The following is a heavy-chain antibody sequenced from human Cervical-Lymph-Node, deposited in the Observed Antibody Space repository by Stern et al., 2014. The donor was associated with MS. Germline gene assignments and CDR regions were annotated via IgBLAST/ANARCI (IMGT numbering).Heavy chain of an antibody. Sequence: QVQLVQSGAEVKKPGSSVKVSCKASGGTFNIYAISWVRQAPGQGLEWMGGFIPIFGIANYAQKFQGRVTITADKSTSTAYMELSSLRSEDTALYYCARDIHPVVATPGAFDIWGQGTMVTVSS. J-gene: IGHJ3*02. D-gene: IGHD2-15*01. CDR3: ARDIHPVVATPGAFDI. CDR2: FIPIFGIA. V-gene: IGHV1-69*17. CDR1: GGTFNIYA.